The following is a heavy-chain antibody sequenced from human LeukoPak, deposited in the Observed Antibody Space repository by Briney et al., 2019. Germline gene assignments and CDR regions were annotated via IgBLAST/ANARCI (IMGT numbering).Heavy chain of an antibody. CDR3: ARGRLRYCSGGSCYPVNYYYYMDV. CDR1: GYTFTSYD. Sequence: ASVKVSCKASGYTFTSYDINWVRQATGQGLEWMGWMNPNSGNTGYAQKFQGRVTMTRNTSISTAYMELSSLRSADTAVYYCARGRLRYCSGGSCYPVNYYYYMDVWGKGTTVTISS. D-gene: IGHD2-15*01. V-gene: IGHV1-8*01. CDR2: MNPNSGNT. J-gene: IGHJ6*03.